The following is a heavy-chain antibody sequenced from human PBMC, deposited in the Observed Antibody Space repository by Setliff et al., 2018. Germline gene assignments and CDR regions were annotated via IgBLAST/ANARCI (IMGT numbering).Heavy chain of an antibody. CDR3: ARDPHFDS. V-gene: IGHV3-7*01. Sequence: PGGSLRLFCAASRFTFSNYWMSWVRQAPGKGLEWVANIKQDGSEKYYVDSVKGRFSISRDNAKNSLYLQMNSLRAEDTAVYYCARDPHFDSWGQGTLVTVSS. CDR2: IKQDGSEK. CDR1: RFTFSNYW. J-gene: IGHJ4*02.